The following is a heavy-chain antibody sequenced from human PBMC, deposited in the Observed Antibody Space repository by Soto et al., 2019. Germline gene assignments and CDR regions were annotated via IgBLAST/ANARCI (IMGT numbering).Heavy chain of an antibody. CDR1: GFTFIDHY. J-gene: IGHJ4*02. CDR3: TRGVRDSSGYWALDY. D-gene: IGHD3-22*01. Sequence: GGSLRLSCAASGFTFIDHYMDWGRQAPGKGLEWVGRARNKANSYTTTYAASVEGRFTISRDDSKNSLYLQMNSLKTEDTAVYYCTRGVRDSSGYWALDYWGQGTLVTVSS. CDR2: ARNKANSYTT. V-gene: IGHV3-72*01.